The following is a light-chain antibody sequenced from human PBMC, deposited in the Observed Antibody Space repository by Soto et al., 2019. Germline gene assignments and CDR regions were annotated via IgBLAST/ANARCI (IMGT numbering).Light chain of an antibody. J-gene: IGKJ1*01. CDR1: QSGSNNY. V-gene: IGKV3-20*01. CDR3: QQYGSSGT. CDR2: GAS. Sequence: EIVLTQSPGTLALSPGERATLSCRASQSGSNNYLAWYQQKPGQAPRLLIYGASDRANGIPDRFSGSGSGTDFTLTISRLEPEDFAVYYCQQYGSSGTFGQGTKVEIK.